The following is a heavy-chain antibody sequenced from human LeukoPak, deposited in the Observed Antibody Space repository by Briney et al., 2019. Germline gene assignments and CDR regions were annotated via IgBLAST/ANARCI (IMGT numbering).Heavy chain of an antibody. D-gene: IGHD6-19*01. J-gene: IGHJ4*02. CDR1: GFTFSSYA. Sequence: GGSLRLSCAASGFTFSSYAMSWVRQAPGKGLEWVSAISGSGGSTYYTDSVKGRLTISRDNSKNTLYLQMNSLRAEDTAVYYCAKDLGGYSSGWYFDYWGQGTLVTVSS. CDR3: AKDLGGYSSGWYFDY. CDR2: ISGSGGST. V-gene: IGHV3-23*01.